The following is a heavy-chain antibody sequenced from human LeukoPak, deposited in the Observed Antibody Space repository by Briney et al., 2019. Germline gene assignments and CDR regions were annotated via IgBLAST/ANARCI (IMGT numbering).Heavy chain of an antibody. V-gene: IGHV1-2*02. J-gene: IGHJ4*02. CDR2: INPNSGGT. CDR3: ARVMERVAAAKVGPKNY. D-gene: IGHD6-13*01. Sequence: GASVKVSCKASGYTFTGYYMHWVRQAPGQGLEWMGWINPNSGGTNYAQKFQGRDTMTRDTSISTAYMELSRLRSDDTAVYYCARVMERVAAAKVGPKNYWGQGTLVTVSS. CDR1: GYTFTGYY.